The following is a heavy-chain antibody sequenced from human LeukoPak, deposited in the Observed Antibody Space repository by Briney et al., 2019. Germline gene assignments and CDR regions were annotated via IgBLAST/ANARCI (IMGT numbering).Heavy chain of an antibody. V-gene: IGHV3-7*01. D-gene: IGHD6-19*01. CDR2: IKQDGSEK. J-gene: IGHJ4*02. CDR1: GFTFDDYG. CDR3: ASGGWRGDD. Sequence: PGGSLRLSCAASGFTFDDYGMSWVRQAPGKGLEWVANIKQDGSEKYYVDSVKGRFTISRDNAKNSLYLQMNSLRAEDTAVYYCASGGWRGDDWGQGTLVTVSS.